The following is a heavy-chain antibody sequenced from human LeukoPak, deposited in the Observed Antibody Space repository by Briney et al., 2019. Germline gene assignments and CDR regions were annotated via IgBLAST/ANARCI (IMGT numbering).Heavy chain of an antibody. D-gene: IGHD3-3*01. Sequence: GGSLRLSCAASGFTVSSNYMSWVRQAPGKGLEWVSVIYSGGSTYYADSVKGRFTISRDNSKNTLYLQMNSLRAEDTAVYYCARIRLYGYYYGMDVWGQGTTVTVSS. CDR2: IYSGGST. CDR3: ARIRLYGYYYGMDV. J-gene: IGHJ6*02. CDR1: GFTVSSNY. V-gene: IGHV3-66*01.